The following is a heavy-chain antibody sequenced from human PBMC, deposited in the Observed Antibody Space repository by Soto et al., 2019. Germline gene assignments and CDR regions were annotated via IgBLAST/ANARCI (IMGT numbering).Heavy chain of an antibody. Sequence: SVKVSCKASGGTFGSDAITWVRQAPGQGLEWVGRIIPIFGTTNYAQNLQGGVTISADKSTLTSYMELHSLTSDDTALYYCARDRTDSGYYTNWLDPWGQGTQVTVSS. V-gene: IGHV1-69*06. J-gene: IGHJ5*02. CDR3: ARDRTDSGYYTNWLDP. CDR2: IIPIFGTT. CDR1: GGTFGSDA. D-gene: IGHD3-22*01.